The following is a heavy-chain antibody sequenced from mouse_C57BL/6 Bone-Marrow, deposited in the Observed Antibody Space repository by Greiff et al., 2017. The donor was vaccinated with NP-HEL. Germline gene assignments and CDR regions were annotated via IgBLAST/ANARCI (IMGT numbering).Heavy chain of an antibody. J-gene: IGHJ4*01. CDR3: TRGGYYGSSYVYVY. CDR2: IDPETGGT. Sequence: VQLQESGAELVRPGASVTLSCKASGYTFTDYEMHWVKQTPVHGLEWIGAIDPETGGTAYNQKFKGKAILTADKSSSTAYMELRSLTSEDSAVYYCTRGGYYGSSYVYVYWGQGTSVTVSS. CDR1: GYTFTDYE. V-gene: IGHV1-15*01. D-gene: IGHD1-1*01.